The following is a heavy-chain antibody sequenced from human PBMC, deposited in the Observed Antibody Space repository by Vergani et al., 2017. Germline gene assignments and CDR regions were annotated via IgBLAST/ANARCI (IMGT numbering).Heavy chain of an antibody. CDR2: MNPISGNT. CDR3: AIDYDYVWGSYRYTGDAFDI. J-gene: IGHJ3*02. D-gene: IGHD3-16*02. Sequence: QVQLVQSGAEVKKPGASVKVSCKASGYTFTSDDINWVRQATGQGLEWMGWMNPISGNTGYAQNLQGRLTITRNTSISTAYMELSSLRSEDTAVYYCAIDYDYVWGSYRYTGDAFDIWGQGTMVTVSS. V-gene: IGHV1-8*03. CDR1: GYTFTSDD.